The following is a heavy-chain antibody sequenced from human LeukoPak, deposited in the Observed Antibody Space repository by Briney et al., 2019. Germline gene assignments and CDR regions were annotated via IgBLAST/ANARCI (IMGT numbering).Heavy chain of an antibody. V-gene: IGHV1-69*13. CDR2: IIPIFGTA. CDR1: GGAFSSYA. Sequence: SVKVSCKAAGGAFSSYAISWVRQAPGQGLEWMGGIIPIFGTANYAQKFQGRVTITADESTSTAYMELSSLRSEDTAVYYCARDTLVVPAAISGRYYYYGMDVWGKGTTVTVSS. CDR3: ARDTLVVPAAISGRYYYYGMDV. D-gene: IGHD2-2*01. J-gene: IGHJ6*04.